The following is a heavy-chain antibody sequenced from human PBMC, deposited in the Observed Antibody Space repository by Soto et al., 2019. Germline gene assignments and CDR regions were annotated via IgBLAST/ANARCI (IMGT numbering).Heavy chain of an antibody. J-gene: IGHJ5*02. CDR1: GYSFTSYW. D-gene: IGHD3-3*01. Sequence: GESLKISCKGSGYSFTSYWIGWVRQMPGKGLEWMGIIYPGDSDTRYSPSFQGQVTISADKSISTAYLQWSSLKASDTAMYYCARGRITRFGVVTLPQSWFDPWGQGTRVTVSS. CDR2: IYPGDSDT. CDR3: ARGRITRFGVVTLPQSWFDP. V-gene: IGHV5-51*01.